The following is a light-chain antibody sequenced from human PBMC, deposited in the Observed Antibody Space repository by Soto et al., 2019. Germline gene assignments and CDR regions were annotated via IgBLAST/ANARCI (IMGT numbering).Light chain of an antibody. CDR2: AAS. J-gene: IGKJ5*01. V-gene: IGKV1-12*01. Sequence: DIQMTQSPSSVSASVPDRVTITCRSSQGLSSWVAWYQQKPGKAPKLLIYAASSLQSGVPSRFSGSGSGTDFTLTISSLQPEDFATYYCQQANSFPITFGQGTRLEIK. CDR1: QGLSSW. CDR3: QQANSFPIT.